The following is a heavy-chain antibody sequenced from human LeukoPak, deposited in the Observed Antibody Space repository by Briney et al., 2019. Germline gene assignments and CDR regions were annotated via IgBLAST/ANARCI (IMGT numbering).Heavy chain of an antibody. CDR1: GYSFTSYW. V-gene: IGHV5-51*01. D-gene: IGHD6-13*01. Sequence: GESLKISCKGSGYSFTSYWIGWVRQMPGKGLEWMGIIYPGDPDTRYSPSFQGQVTISADKSISTAYLQWSSLKAPDTAMYYCARHQRMAAADYYYYYMDVWGKGTTVTVSS. J-gene: IGHJ6*03. CDR3: ARHQRMAAADYYYYYMDV. CDR2: IYPGDPDT.